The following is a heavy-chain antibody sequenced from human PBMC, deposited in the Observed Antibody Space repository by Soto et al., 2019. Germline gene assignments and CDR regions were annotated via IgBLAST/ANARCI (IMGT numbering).Heavy chain of an antibody. V-gene: IGHV3-21*01. J-gene: IGHJ6*02. CDR3: TTGIRSSSWYWDYYYYGMDV. CDR1: GFTFSSYA. Sequence: GGSLRLSCAASGFTFSSYAMSWVRQAPGKGLEWLSSISTGSDYIYYADSVRGRFTISRDNAKNSLYLQMNSLRAEDTAVYYCTTGIRSSSWYWDYYYYGMDVWGQGTTVTVSS. CDR2: ISTGSDYI. D-gene: IGHD6-13*01.